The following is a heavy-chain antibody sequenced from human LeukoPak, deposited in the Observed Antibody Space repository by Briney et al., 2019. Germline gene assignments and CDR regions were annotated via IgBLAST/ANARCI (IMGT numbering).Heavy chain of an antibody. D-gene: IGHD6-19*01. V-gene: IGHV3-23*01. CDR2: VSPSGDIT. CDR3: ARARIAVAVYYYYYMDV. CDR1: GFIFSSHG. Sequence: PGGSLRLSCAASGFIFSSHGMNWVRQAPGKGLEWVSGVSPSGDITYYADSVKGRFTISRDNSKNRVYLQMNSLRAEDTAVYYCARARIAVAVYYYYYMDVWGKGTTVTVSS. J-gene: IGHJ6*03.